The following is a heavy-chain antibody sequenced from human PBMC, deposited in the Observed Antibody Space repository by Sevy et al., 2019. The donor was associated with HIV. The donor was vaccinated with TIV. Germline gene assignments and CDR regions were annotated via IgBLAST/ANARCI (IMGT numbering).Heavy chain of an antibody. CDR1: GYSISTGYY. CDR2: IHQSGST. Sequence: SETLSLTCTVSGYSISTGYYWGWIRQPPGKGLEWIGNIHQSGSTYSNPSLKSRITISVDTSKNQFSLNLISVTAADTAMYYCARRTYYSDSTAYYFDYWGQGTLVTVSS. J-gene: IGHJ4*02. D-gene: IGHD3-22*01. V-gene: IGHV4-38-2*02. CDR3: ARRTYYSDSTAYYFDY.